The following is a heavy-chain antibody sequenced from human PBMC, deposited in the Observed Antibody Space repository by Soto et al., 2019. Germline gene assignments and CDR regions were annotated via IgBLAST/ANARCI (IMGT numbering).Heavy chain of an antibody. V-gene: IGHV1-18*04. Sequence: QVQLVQSGAEVKKPGASVKVSCKASGYTFTSYGISWVRQAPGQGLEWMGWISAYNGNTNYAQKLQGRVTMTTDTSTSTADMELRSRRSDDTAVYYCATHKHGDVHFDYWGQGTLVTVSS. CDR2: ISAYNGNT. CDR3: ATHKHGDVHFDY. D-gene: IGHD4-17*01. J-gene: IGHJ4*02. CDR1: GYTFTSYG.